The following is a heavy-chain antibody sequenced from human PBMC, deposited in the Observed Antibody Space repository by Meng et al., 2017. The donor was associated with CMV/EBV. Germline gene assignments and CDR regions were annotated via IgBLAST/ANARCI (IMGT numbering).Heavy chain of an antibody. J-gene: IGHJ6*02. V-gene: IGHV3-21*01. CDR1: GFTFSSYS. Sequence: GESLKISCAASGFTFSSYSMNWVRQAPGKGLEWVSSISSSSSYIYYADSVKGRFTISRDNAKNSLYLQMNSLRAEDTAVYYCARDSGQEDYAGGVGMGVWGQGTTVTVSS. D-gene: IGHD4-17*01. CDR3: ARDSGQEDYAGGVGMGV. CDR2: ISSSSSYI.